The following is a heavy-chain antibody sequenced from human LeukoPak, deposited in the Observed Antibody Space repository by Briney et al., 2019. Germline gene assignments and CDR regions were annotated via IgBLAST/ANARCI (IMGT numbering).Heavy chain of an antibody. CDR3: ARGGLDGSSGYYYEDY. CDR1: GYTFTGYY. CDR2: INPNSGGT. V-gene: IGHV1-2*02. D-gene: IGHD3-22*01. Sequence: ASVKVSCKASGYTFTGYYMHWVRQAPGQGLEWMGWINPNSGGTNYAQKFQGRVTMTRDTSISTAYMELSRLRSDDTAVYYCARGGLDGSSGYYYEDYWGQGTLVTVSS. J-gene: IGHJ4*02.